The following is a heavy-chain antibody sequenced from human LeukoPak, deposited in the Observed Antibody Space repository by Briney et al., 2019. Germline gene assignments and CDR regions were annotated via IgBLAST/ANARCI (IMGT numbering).Heavy chain of an antibody. CDR3: ARDFWTAMVTGDVDY. J-gene: IGHJ4*02. D-gene: IGHD5-18*01. V-gene: IGHV3-48*04. CDR1: GFTLSSYS. CDR2: ISSSGSTI. Sequence: GGSLRLSCAASGFTLSSYSMNWVRQAPGKGLEWVSYISSSGSTIYYADSVKGRFTISRDNAKNSLYLQMNSLRAEDTAVYYCARDFWTAMVTGDVDYWGQGTLVTVSS.